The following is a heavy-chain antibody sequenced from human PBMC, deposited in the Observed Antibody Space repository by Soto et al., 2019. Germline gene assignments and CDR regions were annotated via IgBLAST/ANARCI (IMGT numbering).Heavy chain of an antibody. D-gene: IGHD6-13*01. Sequence: XGSLRLSCAASGFTFSSYAMSGVRQAPGKGLEWVSAISGSGGSTYYADSVKGRFTISRDNSKNTLYLQMNSLRAEDTAAYYCAKPFARSSWYSYYYYGMDVWGQGTTVTVSS. CDR3: AKPFARSSWYSYYYYGMDV. CDR2: ISGSGGST. V-gene: IGHV3-23*01. CDR1: GFTFSSYA. J-gene: IGHJ6*02.